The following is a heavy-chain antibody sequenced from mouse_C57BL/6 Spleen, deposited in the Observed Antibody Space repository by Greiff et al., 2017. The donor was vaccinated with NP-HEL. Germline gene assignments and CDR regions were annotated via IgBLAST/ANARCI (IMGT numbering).Heavy chain of an antibody. D-gene: IGHD1-1*01. J-gene: IGHJ2*01. CDR3: TGLFITTVVPRDY. CDR2: IRLKSDNYAT. V-gene: IGHV6-3*01. Sequence: EVMLVESGGGLVQPGGSMKLSCVASGFTFSNYWMNWVRQSPEKGLEWVAQIRLKSDNYATHYAESVKGRFTISRDDSKSSVYLQMNNLRAEDTGIYYCTGLFITTVVPRDYWGQGTTLTVSS. CDR1: GFTFSNYW.